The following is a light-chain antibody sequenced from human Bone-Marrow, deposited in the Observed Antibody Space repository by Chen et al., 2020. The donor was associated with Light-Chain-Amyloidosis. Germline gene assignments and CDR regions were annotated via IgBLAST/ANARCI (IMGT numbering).Light chain of an antibody. CDR1: QDISNY. J-gene: IGKJ2*01. CDR2: YAS. Sequence: IQMTQSPSSLSASVGDRVTITCQASQDISNYLNWYQQKPGKAPKLLIHYASNLETGVPSRFSGGGSGTDFTLTISSLQPEDFATYYCQKYDDLPPYTFGPGTKLEMK. CDR3: QKYDDLPPYT. V-gene: IGKV1-33*01.